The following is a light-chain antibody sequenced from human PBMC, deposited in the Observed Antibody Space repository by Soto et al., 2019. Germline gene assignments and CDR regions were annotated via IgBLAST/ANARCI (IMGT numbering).Light chain of an antibody. J-gene: IGKJ1*01. CDR2: GAS. Sequence: TLSGSRGEQGSLCCRASQSVSSNLAWYQQKHGQAPRPLIYGASTRATGIPARFSGILSGTESTLTIGRLPSEDGAVDDGQQYNNWPRTFGPGTKVEIK. CDR1: QSVSSN. V-gene: IGKV3-15*01. CDR3: QQYNNWPRT.